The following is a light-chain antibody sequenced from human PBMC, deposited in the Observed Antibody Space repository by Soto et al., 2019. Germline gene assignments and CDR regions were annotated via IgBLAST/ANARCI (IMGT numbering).Light chain of an antibody. CDR2: GNS. V-gene: IGLV1-40*01. J-gene: IGLJ2*01. CDR3: QSYDSSLSAVV. Sequence: QSVLTQPPSVSGAPGQRVTISCTGSSSNIGAIYDVHWYQQLPGTAPKLLIYGNSNRPSGVPDRFSGSKSGTSASLAITGLQAEDEADYYCQSYDSSLSAVVFGGGTKHRP. CDR1: SSNIGAIYD.